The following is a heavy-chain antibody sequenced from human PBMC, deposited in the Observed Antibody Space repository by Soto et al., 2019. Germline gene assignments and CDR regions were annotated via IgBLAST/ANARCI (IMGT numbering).Heavy chain of an antibody. Sequence: PSETLSLTCTVSGGSISSGDYYWSWIRQPPGKSLEWIGYIYYSGSTYYNPSLKSRVTISVDTSKNQFSLKLSSVTAADTAVYYCAREGNNYDILTGRVYYYGMDVWGQGTTVTVSS. V-gene: IGHV4-30-4*01. CDR3: AREGNNYDILTGRVYYYGMDV. D-gene: IGHD3-9*01. CDR1: GGSISSGDYY. J-gene: IGHJ6*02. CDR2: IYYSGST.